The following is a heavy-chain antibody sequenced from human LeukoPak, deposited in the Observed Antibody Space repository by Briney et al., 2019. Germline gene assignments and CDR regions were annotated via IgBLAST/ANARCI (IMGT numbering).Heavy chain of an antibody. Sequence: GASVKVSCKASGYTFTSYAMNWVRQAPGQGLEWMGWINTNTGNPTYAQGFTRRFAFSLDTSVNTAYLEINSLKPEDTAFYYCARGGPGPTRGPLDYWGQGTLVTVSS. CDR2: INTNTGNP. D-gene: IGHD3-10*01. CDR3: ARGGPGPTRGPLDY. J-gene: IGHJ4*02. V-gene: IGHV7-4-1*02. CDR1: GYTFTSYA.